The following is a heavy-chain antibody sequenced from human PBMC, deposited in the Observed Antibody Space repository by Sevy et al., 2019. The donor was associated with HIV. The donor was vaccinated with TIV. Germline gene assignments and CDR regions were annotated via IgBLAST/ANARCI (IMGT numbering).Heavy chain of an antibody. Sequence: GGSLRLSCTASGFTFSSYAMSWVRQAPGKGLEWVSAISGSGGSTYYADSVKGRFTISRDNSKNTLYLQMNSLRAEDTAVYYFAKQGYCSSTSCYENYYYYMDVWGKGTTVTVSS. D-gene: IGHD2-2*01. CDR3: AKQGYCSSTSCYENYYYYMDV. V-gene: IGHV3-23*01. J-gene: IGHJ6*03. CDR1: GFTFSSYA. CDR2: ISGSGGST.